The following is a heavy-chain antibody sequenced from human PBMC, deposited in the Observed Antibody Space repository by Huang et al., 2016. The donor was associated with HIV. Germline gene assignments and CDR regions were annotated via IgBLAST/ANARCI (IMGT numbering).Heavy chain of an antibody. CDR1: GGCFSVYF. J-gene: IGHJ4*02. Sequence: QVRLEQWGPNLLKPSDTLSLKCAVYGGCFSVYFWTWIRQSPVKGLEWIGEVNHRGSATHNPSLRSRVSMSVDSSKNQFYLNLTSVTAADTAVYFCARPKMTATPSDSSWSYFDFWGRGTPVTVSS. CDR3: ARPKMTATPSDSSWSYFDF. D-gene: IGHD3-10*01. CDR2: VNHRGSA. V-gene: IGHV4-34*01.